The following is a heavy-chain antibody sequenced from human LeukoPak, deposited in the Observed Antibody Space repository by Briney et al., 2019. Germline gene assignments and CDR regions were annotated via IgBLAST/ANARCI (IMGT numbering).Heavy chain of an antibody. J-gene: IGHJ3*02. CDR3: ARLGFGSGTNKALDI. Sequence: SETLSLTCTVSGASFTRYYGGWIRQPPGKGLEWVGYIYFSGSTNYNPTLKSRVTISVDTSKNLYSLELRTVNPADTAVYYCARLGFGSGTNKALDIWGQGTMVTVSS. V-gene: IGHV4-59*01. CDR1: GASFTRYY. CDR2: IYFSGST. D-gene: IGHD3-10*01.